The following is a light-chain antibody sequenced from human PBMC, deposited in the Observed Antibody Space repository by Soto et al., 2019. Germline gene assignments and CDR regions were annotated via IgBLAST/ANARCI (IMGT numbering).Light chain of an antibody. V-gene: IGKV3-20*01. Sequence: EIVLTQSPGTLSLSPGEGATLSCRASQSVSSNYLAWYQQKPGQAPRLLIYGASNRATGIPDRFSGSGSGTEFTLTIGRLEPEDFAVYYCQQYSSSPLTFGGGTKVDIK. CDR3: QQYSSSPLT. CDR1: QSVSSNY. J-gene: IGKJ4*01. CDR2: GAS.